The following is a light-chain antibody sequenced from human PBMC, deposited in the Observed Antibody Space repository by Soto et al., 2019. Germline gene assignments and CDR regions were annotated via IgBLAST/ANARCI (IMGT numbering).Light chain of an antibody. CDR3: QQSYSTLWT. CDR2: AAS. Sequence: DIQMSQSPSSLSASVGDRVTITCRASQSISSYLNWYQQKPGKAPKLLIYAASSLQSGVPSRFSGSGSGTDFTLTISCLQPEDFATYYCQQSYSTLWTFGQGTKVDI. CDR1: QSISSY. J-gene: IGKJ1*01. V-gene: IGKV1-39*01.